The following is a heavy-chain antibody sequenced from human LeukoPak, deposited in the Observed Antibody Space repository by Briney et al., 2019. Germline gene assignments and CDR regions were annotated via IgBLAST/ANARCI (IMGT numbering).Heavy chain of an antibody. CDR2: INHSGST. V-gene: IGHV4-34*01. CDR1: GGSFSGYY. Sequence: SETLSLTCAVYGGSFSGYYWSWIRQPPGKGLEWIGEINHSGSTNYNPSLKSRVTISVDTSKNQFSLKLSSVTAADTAVYYCARGREMATNDYCYYGMDVWGQGTTVTVSS. CDR3: ARGREMATNDYCYYGMDV. J-gene: IGHJ6*02. D-gene: IGHD5-12*01.